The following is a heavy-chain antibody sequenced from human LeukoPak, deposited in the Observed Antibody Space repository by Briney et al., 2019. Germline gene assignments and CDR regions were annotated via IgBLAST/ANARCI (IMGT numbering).Heavy chain of an antibody. D-gene: IGHD2-15*01. CDR1: GGSISSGGYY. CDR2: INHSGSA. J-gene: IGHJ5*02. V-gene: IGHV4-39*07. Sequence: PSETLSLTCTVSGGSISSGGYYWSWIRQPPGKGLEWIGEINHSGSANYNPSLKSRVTISVDTSKNQFSLKLSSVTAADTAVYYCARGLGIVVVVAATPLWWFDPWGQGTLVTVSS. CDR3: ARGLGIVVVVAATPLWWFDP.